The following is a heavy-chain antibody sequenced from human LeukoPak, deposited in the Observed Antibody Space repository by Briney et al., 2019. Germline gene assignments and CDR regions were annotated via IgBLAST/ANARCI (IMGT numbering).Heavy chain of an antibody. Sequence: GRSLRLSCAASGFTFSTYAMHWVRQAPGKGLEWVAVISDDGSNEYYADSVKGRFTISRDNSKNTLYLQMNSLRAEDTAVYYCARGARYSSPSDYFDYWGQGTLVTVSS. CDR3: ARGARYSSPSDYFDY. CDR2: ISDDGSNE. V-gene: IGHV3-30-3*01. D-gene: IGHD6-6*01. J-gene: IGHJ4*02. CDR1: GFTFSTYA.